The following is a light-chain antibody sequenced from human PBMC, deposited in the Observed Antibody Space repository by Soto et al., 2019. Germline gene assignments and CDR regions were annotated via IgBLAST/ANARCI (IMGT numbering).Light chain of an antibody. CDR3: QQSNNFPT. J-gene: IGKJ5*01. CDR1: QSVSGF. CDR2: HVF. Sequence: DIQMTQSPSTLSASVGDTVTISCRASQSVSGFLDWFHQKPGKVPKLVLLHVFTLASGVPARFSGSGSGTDYTLTISSLQPEDFAIYYCQQSNNFPTFGQGTRLEIK. V-gene: IGKV1-5*01.